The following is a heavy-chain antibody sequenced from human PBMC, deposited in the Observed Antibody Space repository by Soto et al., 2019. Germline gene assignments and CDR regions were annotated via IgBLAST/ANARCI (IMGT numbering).Heavy chain of an antibody. CDR2: IYYSGST. V-gene: IGHV4-39*01. CDR1: GGSISSSSYY. CDR3: ARLKGYCSGGSCYSPYYYYGMDV. J-gene: IGHJ6*02. D-gene: IGHD2-15*01. Sequence: RTCTVSGGSISSSSYYWGWIRQPPGKGLEWIGSIYYSGSTYYNPSLKSRVTISVDTSKNQFSLKLSSVTAADTAVYYCARLKGYCSGGSCYSPYYYYGMDVWGQGTTVTVSS.